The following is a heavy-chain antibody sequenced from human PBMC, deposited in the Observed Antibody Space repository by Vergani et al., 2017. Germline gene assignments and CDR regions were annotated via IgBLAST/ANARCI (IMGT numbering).Heavy chain of an antibody. CDR1: GGSVSSGSYY. CDR2: IYYSGST. D-gene: IGHD5-18*01. Sequence: QVQLQESGPGLVKPSETLSLTCTVSGGSVSSGSYYWSWIRQPAGKGLEWIGYIYYSGSTNYNPSLKSRVTISVDTSKNQFSLKLSSVTAADTAVYYCARGYSYGFGNQRFDYWGQGTLVTVSS. CDR3: ARGYSYGFGNQRFDY. V-gene: IGHV4-61*10. J-gene: IGHJ4*02.